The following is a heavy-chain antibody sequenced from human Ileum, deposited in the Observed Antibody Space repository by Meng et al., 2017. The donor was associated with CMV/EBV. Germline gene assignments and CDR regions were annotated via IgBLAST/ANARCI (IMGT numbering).Heavy chain of an antibody. CDR1: GFTFSNAW. J-gene: IGHJ3*02. Sequence: GESLKISCAAYGFTFSNAWMSWVRQAPGKGLEWVGRIKSKTDGGTTDYAAPVKGRVTISRDDSKNTMYLQLNSLKTEDTALYYCARPAAIKAFDIWGQGTMVTVSS. V-gene: IGHV3-15*01. D-gene: IGHD2-2*01. CDR3: ARPAAIKAFDI. CDR2: IKSKTDGGTT.